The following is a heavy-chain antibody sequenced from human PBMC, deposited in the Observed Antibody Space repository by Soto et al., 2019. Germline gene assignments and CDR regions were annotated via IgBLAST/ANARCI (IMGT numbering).Heavy chain of an antibody. CDR2: FDPEDGET. J-gene: IGHJ4*02. D-gene: IGHD3-22*01. Sequence: WASVKVSCKVSGYTLTELSMHWVRQAPGKGLEWMGGFDPEDGETIYAQKFQGRVTMTEDTSTDTAYMELSSLRSEDTAVYYCAPQYYYDSSGYPYYFDYWGQGTLVTVSS. CDR3: APQYYYDSSGYPYYFDY. CDR1: GYTLTELS. V-gene: IGHV1-24*01.